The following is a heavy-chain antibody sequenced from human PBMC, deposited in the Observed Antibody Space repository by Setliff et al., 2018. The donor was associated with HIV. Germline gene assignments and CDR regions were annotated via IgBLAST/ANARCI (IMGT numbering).Heavy chain of an antibody. Sequence: ASVKVSCKASGYTFTSYGISWVRQAPGQGLEWMGWISAYNGNTNYAQKLQGRVTMTTDTSTSTAYMELRSLRSDDTAVYYCAREGEVLQYFDWFQYGMDVWGQGTTVTVSS. D-gene: IGHD3-9*01. CDR2: ISAYNGNT. CDR3: AREGEVLQYFDWFQYGMDV. V-gene: IGHV1-18*01. CDR1: GYTFTSYG. J-gene: IGHJ6*02.